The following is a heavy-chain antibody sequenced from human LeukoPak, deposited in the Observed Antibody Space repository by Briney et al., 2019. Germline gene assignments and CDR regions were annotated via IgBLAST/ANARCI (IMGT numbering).Heavy chain of an antibody. Sequence: SVKVSCKASGGTFSSYAISWVRQAPGQGLEWMGGIIPIFGTANYAQKFQGRVTITADESTSTAYMELSSLRSEDTAVYYCATGYGSGSYTNYYYYMDVWGKGTTVTVSS. J-gene: IGHJ6*03. D-gene: IGHD3-10*01. V-gene: IGHV1-69*13. CDR3: ATGYGSGSYTNYYYYMDV. CDR2: IIPIFGTA. CDR1: GGTFSSYA.